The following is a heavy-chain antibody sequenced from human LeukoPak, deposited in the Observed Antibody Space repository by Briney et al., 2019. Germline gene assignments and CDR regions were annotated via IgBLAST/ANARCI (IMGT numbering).Heavy chain of an antibody. CDR1: GGSISSGGYY. D-gene: IGHD6-13*01. V-gene: IGHV4-30-4*01. J-gene: IGHJ5*02. Sequence: SETLSLTCTVSGGSISSGGYYWSWIRQPPGKGLEWIGYIYYSGSTYYNPSLKSRVTISVDTSKNQFSLKLSSVTAADTAVYYCARSIAAAPPAPGWFDPWGQGTLVTVSS. CDR3: ARSIAAAPPAPGWFDP. CDR2: IYYSGST.